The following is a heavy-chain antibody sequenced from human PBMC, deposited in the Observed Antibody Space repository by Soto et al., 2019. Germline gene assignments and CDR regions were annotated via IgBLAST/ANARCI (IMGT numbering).Heavy chain of an antibody. J-gene: IGHJ5*02. CDR1: GFSLTTTSMG. CDR2: IYWDDDQ. Sequence: QITLKESGPPLVRPAETLTLTCAFSGFSLTTTSMGVAWIRQPPGKALEWLALIYWDDDQRYSPSLNDRLTISKDTSRSLVVLTTSNMNPEHTGTYFCAHAGDYDLLSVHHWGPGTLVTFSS. V-gene: IGHV2-5*02. D-gene: IGHD4-17*01. CDR3: AHAGDYDLLSVHH.